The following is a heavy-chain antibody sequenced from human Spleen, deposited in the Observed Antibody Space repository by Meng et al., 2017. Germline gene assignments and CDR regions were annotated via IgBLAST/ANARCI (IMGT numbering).Heavy chain of an antibody. Sequence: GESLKISCAASGFTFSTSAMHWVRQAPGKGLEWVAIMWSDGSKKYYSDSVKGRFTISRDNSKNTLYLQMNSLRAEDTAVCYCARDSNRFGFGELLGSWFDPWGQGTLVTVSS. J-gene: IGHJ5*02. V-gene: IGHV3-33*01. CDR1: GFTFSTSA. D-gene: IGHD3-10*01. CDR3: ARDSNRFGFGELLGSWFDP. CDR2: MWSDGSKK.